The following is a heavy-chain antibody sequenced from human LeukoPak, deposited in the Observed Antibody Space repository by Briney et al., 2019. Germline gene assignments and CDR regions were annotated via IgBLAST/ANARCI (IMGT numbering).Heavy chain of an antibody. CDR1: GFTFSSYW. J-gene: IGHJ6*02. Sequence: GGSLRLSCTASGFTFSSYWMSWVRQAPGKGLEWVANIKQDGSEKYYVDSVKGRFTISRDNAKNSLYLQMNSLRAEDTAVYYCARYCGGDRYGMDVWGQGTTVTVSS. D-gene: IGHD2-21*02. V-gene: IGHV3-7*01. CDR3: ARYCGGDRYGMDV. CDR2: IKQDGSEK.